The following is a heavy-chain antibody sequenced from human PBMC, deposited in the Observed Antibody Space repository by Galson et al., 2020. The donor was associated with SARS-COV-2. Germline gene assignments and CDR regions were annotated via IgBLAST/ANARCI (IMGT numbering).Heavy chain of an antibody. Sequence: SETLSLNCAVYVGSFSGYYWTWIRQPPGKGLEWIGEINHSGTANYNPSLKSRVTRSIDTSKNQFSLKVNSVTAADTAVYYCARGSALSERPPGAPDYRGRGILVTVAS. J-gene: IGHJ4*02. CDR2: INHSGTA. CDR1: VGSFSGYY. CDR3: ARGSALSERPPGAPDY. D-gene: IGHD3-16*02. V-gene: IGHV4-34*01.